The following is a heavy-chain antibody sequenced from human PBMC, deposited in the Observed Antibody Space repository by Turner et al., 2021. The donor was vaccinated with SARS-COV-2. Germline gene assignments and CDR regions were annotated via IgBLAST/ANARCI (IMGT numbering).Heavy chain of an antibody. D-gene: IGHD5-18*01. J-gene: IGHJ2*01. CDR2: IWYDGSNK. V-gene: IGHV3-33*01. Sequence: QVLLVESGGGVVQPGRSLRSYWAASGFTFSSYGMDGVRQAPGKGLEWVAVIWYDGSNKYYADSVKGRFTISRDNSKNTLYLQMNSLRAEDTAVYYCAGDTGTAMVFPNWYFDLWGRGTLVTVSS. CDR3: AGDTGTAMVFPNWYFDL. CDR1: GFTFSSYG.